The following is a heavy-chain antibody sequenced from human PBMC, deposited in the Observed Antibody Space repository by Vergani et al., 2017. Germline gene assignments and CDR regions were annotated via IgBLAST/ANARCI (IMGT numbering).Heavy chain of an antibody. V-gene: IGHV4-30-4*01. CDR1: SGSIRSRDDS. CDR3: ARETRQYCTSTSCLYSFDI. Sequence: QVQLQESGPGLVKPLQTLSLTCTVSSGSIRSRDDSWNWIRQPPGKGLEWIGKIYYDGNHSYNQSLKSRISVSVDTSRNQFSLRLNSVTAADTAVYYCARETRQYCTSTSCLYSFDIWGEGTMVTVSS. CDR2: IYYDGNH. J-gene: IGHJ3*02. D-gene: IGHD2-2*01.